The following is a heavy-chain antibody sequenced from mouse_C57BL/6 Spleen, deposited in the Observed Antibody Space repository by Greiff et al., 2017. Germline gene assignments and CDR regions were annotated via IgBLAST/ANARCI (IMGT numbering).Heavy chain of an antibody. J-gene: IGHJ1*03. V-gene: IGHV1-5*01. CDR2: IYPGNSDT. CDR3: TRTPSGNWYFDV. CDR1: GYTFTSYW. D-gene: IGHD4-1*01. Sequence: VHVKQSGTVLARPGASVKMSCKTSGYTFTSYWMHWVKQRPGQGLEWIGAIYPGNSDTSYNQKFKGKAKLTAVTSASTAYMELSSLTNEDSAVYYCTRTPSGNWYFDVWGTGTTVTVSS.